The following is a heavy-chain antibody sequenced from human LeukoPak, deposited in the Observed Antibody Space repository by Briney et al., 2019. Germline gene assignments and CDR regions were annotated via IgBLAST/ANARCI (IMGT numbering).Heavy chain of an antibody. D-gene: IGHD3-3*01. Sequence: GGSLRLSSAASGFTFSSYGMHWVRQAPGKGLEWVAFIRYDGSNKYYADSVKGRFTISRDNSKNTLYLQMNSLRAEDTAVYYCAKAKDYDFWSGWYYFDYWGQGTLVTVSS. CDR1: GFTFSSYG. V-gene: IGHV3-30*02. J-gene: IGHJ4*02. CDR2: IRYDGSNK. CDR3: AKAKDYDFWSGWYYFDY.